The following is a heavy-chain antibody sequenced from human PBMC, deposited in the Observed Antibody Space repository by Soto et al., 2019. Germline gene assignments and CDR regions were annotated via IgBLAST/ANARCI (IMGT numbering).Heavy chain of an antibody. CDR1: GFTFSSYS. CDR2: ISSSSSYT. Sequence: GGSLRLSCAASGFTFSSYSMNWVRQAPGKGLEWVSAISSSSSYTYYADSVKGRFIISRDNSKNMLYLQMNSLRVEDTALYYCARDCASTSCSVWHYWGQGTLITVSS. CDR3: ARDCASTSCSVWHY. D-gene: IGHD2-2*01. J-gene: IGHJ4*02. V-gene: IGHV3-21*04.